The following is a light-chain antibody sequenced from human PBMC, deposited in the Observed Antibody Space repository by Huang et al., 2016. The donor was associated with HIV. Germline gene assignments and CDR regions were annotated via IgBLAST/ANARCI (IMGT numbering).Light chain of an antibody. Sequence: DIQMTQSPSSLSASVGDRVTITCRASQGISNSLAWYQKKPGRAPKLLLYAASRWGSGGPSSFSGRGSGTDYTLTISRLQPEDFATYYCQQYFMSPPLTFGGGTKVEIK. CDR2: AAS. CDR1: QGISNS. CDR3: QQYFMSPPLT. V-gene: IGKV1-NL1*01. J-gene: IGKJ4*01.